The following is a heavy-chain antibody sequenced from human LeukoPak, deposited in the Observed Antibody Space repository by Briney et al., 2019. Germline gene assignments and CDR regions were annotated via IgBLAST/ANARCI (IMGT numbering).Heavy chain of an antibody. CDR3: ASSSGYYDFWSGPYYYYGMDV. J-gene: IGHJ6*02. V-gene: IGHV1-46*01. D-gene: IGHD3-3*01. CDR2: INPSGGST. CDR1: GYTFTSYY. Sequence: ASVKVSCKASGYTFTSYYMHWVRQAPGQGPEWMGLINPSGGSTSYAQKFQGRVTMTRDTSTSTVYMELSSLRSEDTAVYYCASSSGYYDFWSGPYYYYGMDVWGQGTTVTVSS.